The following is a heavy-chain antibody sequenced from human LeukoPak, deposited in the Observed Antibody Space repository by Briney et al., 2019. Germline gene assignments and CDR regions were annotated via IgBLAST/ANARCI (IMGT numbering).Heavy chain of an antibody. Sequence: ASVKVSCKASGGTFSSYAISWVRQAPGQGLEWMGWISAYNGNTNYAQKLQGRVTMTTDTSTSTAYMELRSLGSDDTAVYYCARIGHDAFDIWGQGTMVTVSS. D-gene: IGHD3-10*01. CDR2: ISAYNGNT. V-gene: IGHV1-18*01. CDR3: ARIGHDAFDI. J-gene: IGHJ3*02. CDR1: GGTFSSYA.